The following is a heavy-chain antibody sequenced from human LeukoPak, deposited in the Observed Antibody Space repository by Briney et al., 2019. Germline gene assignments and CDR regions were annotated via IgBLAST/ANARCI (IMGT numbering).Heavy chain of an antibody. CDR3: ARDPGRSYSYMDV. CDR1: GFTFSSYG. Sequence: QAGRSLRLSCAASGFTFSSYGMHWVRQAPGKGLEWVAVIWYDGSNKYYADSVKGRFTISRDNSKNTLYLQMNSLRAEDTAVYYCARDPGRSYSYMDVWGQGTTVTVSS. CDR2: IWYDGSNK. D-gene: IGHD2-21*01. V-gene: IGHV3-33*01. J-gene: IGHJ6*03.